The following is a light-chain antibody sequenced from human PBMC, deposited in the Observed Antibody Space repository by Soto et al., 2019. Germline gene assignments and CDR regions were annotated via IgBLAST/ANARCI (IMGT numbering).Light chain of an antibody. CDR2: GNS. CDR1: SSNIGAGYD. Sequence: QSALTQPPSVSGAPGQRVTISCTGSSSNIGAGYDVHWYQQLPGTAPKLLIYGNSNRPSGVPDRFSGSKSGTSASLAINGLQAEDEADYYCQSYDSSLSVVVFGGGTKLTVL. CDR3: QSYDSSLSVVV. J-gene: IGLJ2*01. V-gene: IGLV1-40*01.